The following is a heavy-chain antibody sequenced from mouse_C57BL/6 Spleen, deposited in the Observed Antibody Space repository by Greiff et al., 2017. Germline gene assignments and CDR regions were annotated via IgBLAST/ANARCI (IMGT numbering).Heavy chain of an antibody. V-gene: IGHV5-9-1*02. CDR3: TRERRGHYFDY. CDR1: GFTFSSYA. Sequence: EVKLVESGEGLVKPGGSLKLSCAASGFTFSSYAMSWVRQTPEKRLEWVAYISSGGDYSYYADTVKGRFTISRDNARNTLYLQMSSLKSEDTAMYYCTRERRGHYFDYWGQGTTLTVSS. J-gene: IGHJ2*01. CDR2: ISSGGDYS.